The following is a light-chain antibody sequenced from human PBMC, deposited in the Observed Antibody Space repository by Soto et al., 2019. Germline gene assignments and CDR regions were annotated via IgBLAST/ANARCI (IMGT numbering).Light chain of an antibody. CDR1: SSNIGNNA. CDR2: YDD. CDR3: AAWDDSLNGYV. Sequence: QSVLTQPPSVSEAPRQRVTISCSGSSSNIGNNAVNWYQQLPGKAPKLLIYYDDLLPSGVSDRFSGSKSGTSASLAISGLQSEDEAAYSCAAWDDSLNGYVFGTGTKVTVL. J-gene: IGLJ1*01. V-gene: IGLV1-36*01.